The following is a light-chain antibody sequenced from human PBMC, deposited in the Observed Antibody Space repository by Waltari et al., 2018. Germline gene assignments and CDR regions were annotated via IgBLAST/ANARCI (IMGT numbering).Light chain of an antibody. CDR3: QVWDSSSDPI. J-gene: IGLJ2*01. Sequence: SYVLSQSPSVSVAPGQTARITCGGDRVKSTNLHWYQPKPGQPPLLGIYDDTDRPSWIPERFSGSLSGSTATLTIRRVEAGDEADYYCQVWDSSSDPIFGGGTKLTVL. CDR1: RVKSTN. CDR2: DDT. V-gene: IGLV3-21*02.